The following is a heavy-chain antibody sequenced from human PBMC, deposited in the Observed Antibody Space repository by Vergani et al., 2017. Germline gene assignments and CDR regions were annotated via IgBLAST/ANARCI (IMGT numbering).Heavy chain of an antibody. CDR2: IFYTGIT. CDR3: VRGPPGIAAPGNWFDP. CDR1: GGSMNSGDYC. D-gene: IGHD6-25*01. Sequence: QMQLQESGPGLLRPSQTLSLTCTVSGGSMNSGDYCWSWIRQSPGKGLEWIGYIFYTGITDFNPSLKSRVALSVDTSKNQFSLKMTSVTAADTAVYYCVRGPPGIAAPGNWFDPWGQGTQVTVSS. J-gene: IGHJ5*02. V-gene: IGHV4-30-4*08.